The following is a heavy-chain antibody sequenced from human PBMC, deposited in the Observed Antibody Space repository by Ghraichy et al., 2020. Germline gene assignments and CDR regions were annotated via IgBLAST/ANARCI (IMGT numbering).Heavy chain of an antibody. CDR3: NIVVVPAWGFRWYYYYMDV. CDR1: GFTFSSYD. D-gene: IGHD2-2*01. V-gene: IGHV3-13*04. J-gene: IGHJ6*03. CDR2: IGTAGDT. Sequence: GGSLRLSCAASGFTFSSYDMHWVRQATGKGLEWVSAIGTAGDTYYPGSVKGRFTISRENAKNSLYLQMNSLRAGDTAVYYPNIVVVPAWGFRWYYYYMDVWGKGTTVTVSS.